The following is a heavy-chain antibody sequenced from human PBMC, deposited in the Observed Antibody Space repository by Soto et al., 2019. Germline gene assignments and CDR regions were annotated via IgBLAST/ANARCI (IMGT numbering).Heavy chain of an antibody. CDR2: SRNKVNSYTT. CDR3: VRGYKSFDT. D-gene: IGHD1-1*01. CDR1: GFTFSDHY. V-gene: IGHV3-72*01. Sequence: GGSLRLSCAASGFTFSDHYMDWVRQAPGKGLEWVGRSRNKVNSYTTQYAASVKGRFTVSRDESKNSLYPQMNSLKTEDTAVYYCVRGYKSFDTWGQGTVVTVSS. J-gene: IGHJ4*02.